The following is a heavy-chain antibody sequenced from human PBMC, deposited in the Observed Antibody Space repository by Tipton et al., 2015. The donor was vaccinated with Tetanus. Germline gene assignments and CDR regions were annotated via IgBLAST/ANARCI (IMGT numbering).Heavy chain of an antibody. CDR2: ISASGDST. Sequence: SLRLSCAASGFTFSSYSMTWVRQSPGKGLEWVSAISASGDSTYYADFVKGRFIISRDTSKNTLYLQMNSLRAEDTAVYYCVRGPPPESDWNYLIDFWGQGTLVTVSS. V-gene: IGHV3-23*01. CDR3: VRGPPPESDWNYLIDF. CDR1: GFTFSSYS. D-gene: IGHD1-7*01. J-gene: IGHJ4*02.